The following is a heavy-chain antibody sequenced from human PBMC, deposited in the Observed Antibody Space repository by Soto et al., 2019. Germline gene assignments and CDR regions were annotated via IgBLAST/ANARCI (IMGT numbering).Heavy chain of an antibody. V-gene: IGHV1-46*01. CDR2: INHSGGST. CDR3: ARDHGSWYIDY. J-gene: IGHJ4*02. Sequence: ASVKVSCKASGYAFTSYYMHWVRQAPGQGLEWMGIINHSGGSTSYAQKFQGRVTMTRDTSTSTVYMELSSLRSEDTAVYYCARDHGSWYIDYWGQGTLVTVSS. D-gene: IGHD6-13*01. CDR1: GYAFTSYY.